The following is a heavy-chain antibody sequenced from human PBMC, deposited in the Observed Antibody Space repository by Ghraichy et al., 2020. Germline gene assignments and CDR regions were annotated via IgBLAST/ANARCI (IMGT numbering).Heavy chain of an antibody. CDR2: ISWTDHK. CDR3: AHNLGGDYGGDYFDP. V-gene: IGHV2-5*01. D-gene: IGHD4-17*01. Sequence: SGPTLLKPTQTLTLTCTFSGFSLTTNAERVGWIRQTPGKGLEWLALISWTDHKRFNPSLESRLTLTKDLSKNQVIFTMTNMDPADTGTYYCAHNLGGDYGGDYFDPWGQGTLVTVSS. J-gene: IGHJ5*02. CDR1: GFSLTTNAER.